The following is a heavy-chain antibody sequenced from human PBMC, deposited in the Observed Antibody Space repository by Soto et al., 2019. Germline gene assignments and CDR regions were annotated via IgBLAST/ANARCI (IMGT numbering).Heavy chain of an antibody. Sequence: SETLSLTCTVSGGSISSYYWSWIRQPPGKGLEWIGYIYYSGSTNYNPSLKSRVTISVDTSKNQFSLKLSSVTAADTAVYYCARDGYTVTPNYYYGMDVWGQGTTVTVSS. J-gene: IGHJ6*02. D-gene: IGHD4-4*01. CDR3: ARDGYTVTPNYYYGMDV. V-gene: IGHV4-59*01. CDR1: GGSISSYY. CDR2: IYYSGST.